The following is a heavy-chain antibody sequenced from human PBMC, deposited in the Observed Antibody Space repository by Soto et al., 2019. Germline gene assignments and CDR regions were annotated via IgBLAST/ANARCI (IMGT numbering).Heavy chain of an antibody. J-gene: IGHJ4*02. CDR1: GFTFSSYW. V-gene: IGHV3-74*01. Sequence: EVRLVESGGGLVQPGGSLRLSCAASGFTFSSYWMHWVRQAPGKGLVWVSRINSDGSSTSYADSVTGRFTISRDTAKNTLYLQMNSLRAEDTAVYYCVRTSLVVAAATREDYWGQGTLVTVSS. CDR3: VRTSLVVAAATREDY. D-gene: IGHD2-15*01. CDR2: INSDGSST.